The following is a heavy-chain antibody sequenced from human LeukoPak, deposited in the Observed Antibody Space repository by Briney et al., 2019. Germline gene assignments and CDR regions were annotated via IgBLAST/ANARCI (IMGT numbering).Heavy chain of an antibody. CDR3: AKDLRGSSGYYDSDDY. CDR2: ISYDGSNK. J-gene: IGHJ4*02. D-gene: IGHD3-22*01. V-gene: IGHV3-30*18. CDR1: GFTFSSYG. Sequence: GGSLRLSCAASGFTFSSYGMHWVRQAPGKGLEWVAVISYDGSNKYYADSVKGRFTISRDNSKNTLYLQMNSLRAEDTAVYYCAKDLRGSSGYYDSDDYWGQGTLVTVSP.